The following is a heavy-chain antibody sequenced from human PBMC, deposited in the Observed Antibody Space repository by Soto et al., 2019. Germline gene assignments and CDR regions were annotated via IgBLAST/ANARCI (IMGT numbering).Heavy chain of an antibody. J-gene: IGHJ4*02. CDR1: GFTFSSYG. Sequence: QVQLVESGVGVVQPGRSLRLSCAAAGFTFSSYGMYGVRQAPAQGLEWVAVIWYDGSNKYYEDSVQCRFTISRDNSKNTLYLQMNSLRDEDTAVSYCAREEGFTVYGSQGNLVTVSS. CDR3: AREEGFTVY. CDR2: IWYDGSNK. V-gene: IGHV3-33*01. D-gene: IGHD2-8*02.